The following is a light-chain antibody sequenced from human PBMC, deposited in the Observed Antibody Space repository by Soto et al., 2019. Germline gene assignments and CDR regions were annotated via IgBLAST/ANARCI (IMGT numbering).Light chain of an antibody. J-gene: IGLJ3*02. V-gene: IGLV2-14*01. CDR3: SSYTTRSTHWV. CDR2: EVS. CDR1: SSDVGGYNY. Sequence: QSALTQPASVSGSPGQSITISCTGTSSDVGGYNYVSWYQQHPGKAPKLMIYEVSNRPSGFSNRFSGSKSGNTASLTISGPQAEDEADYYCSSYTTRSTHWVFGGGTKLTVL.